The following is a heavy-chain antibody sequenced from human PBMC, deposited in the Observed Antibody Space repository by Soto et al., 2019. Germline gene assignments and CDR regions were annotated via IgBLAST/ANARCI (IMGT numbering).Heavy chain of an antibody. D-gene: IGHD3-22*01. CDR1: GGSISSGGYY. J-gene: IGHJ3*02. Sequence: SETLSLTCTVSGGSISSGGYYWSWIRQHPGKGLEWIGYIYYSGSTYYNPSLKSRVTISVDTSKNQFSLKLSSVTAADTAVYYCARXTSRITMIVVVTNAFDIWGQGTMVTVSS. CDR3: ARXTSRITMIVVVTNAFDI. V-gene: IGHV4-31*03. CDR2: IYYSGST.